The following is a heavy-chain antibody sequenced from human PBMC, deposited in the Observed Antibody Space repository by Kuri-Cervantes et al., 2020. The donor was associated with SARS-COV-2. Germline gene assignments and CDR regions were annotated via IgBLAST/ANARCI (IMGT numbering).Heavy chain of an antibody. D-gene: IGHD2-15*01. J-gene: IGHJ2*01. V-gene: IGHV3-23*01. CDR3: AKAPPRVAWYFDL. Sequence: GESLKISCAASGFTFSSYAMSWVRQAPGKGLEWVSAISGTGGSTSYADSVKGRFTISRDNSKNTVYLQIYSLRAEDTAVYYCAKAPPRVAWYFDLWGRGTLVTVSS. CDR2: ISGTGGST. CDR1: GFTFSSYA.